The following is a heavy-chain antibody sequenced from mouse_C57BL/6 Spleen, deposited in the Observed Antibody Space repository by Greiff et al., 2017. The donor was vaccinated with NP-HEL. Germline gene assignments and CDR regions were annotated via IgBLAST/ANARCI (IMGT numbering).Heavy chain of an antibody. CDR2: ISDGGSYT. Sequence: EVQLVESGGGLVKPGGSLKLSCAASGFTFSSYAMSWVRQTPEKRLEWVATISDGGSYTYYPDNVKGRFTIFRDNAKNNLYLQMSHLKSADTAMYYCARGDYDDDEGLATWGQGTLVTVSA. V-gene: IGHV5-4*01. CDR1: GFTFSSYA. J-gene: IGHJ3*01. D-gene: IGHD2-4*01. CDR3: ARGDYDDDEGLAT.